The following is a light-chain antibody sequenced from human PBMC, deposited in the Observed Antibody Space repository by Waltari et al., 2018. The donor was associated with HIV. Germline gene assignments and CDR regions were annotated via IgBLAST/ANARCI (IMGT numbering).Light chain of an antibody. V-gene: IGLV1-44*01. CDR3: AAWDDSLNGPGVV. CDR2: SNN. J-gene: IGLJ2*01. CDR1: SSNIGSNT. Sequence: QSVLTQPPSASGTPGPRVTISCSGRSSNIGSNTVNWYQQLPGTAPKLLIYSNNQRPSGVPDRFSGSKSGTSASLAISGLQSEDEADYYCAAWDDSLNGPGVVFGGGTKLTVL.